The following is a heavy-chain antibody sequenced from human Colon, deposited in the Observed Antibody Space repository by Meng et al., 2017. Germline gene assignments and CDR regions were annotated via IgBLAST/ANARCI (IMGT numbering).Heavy chain of an antibody. D-gene: IGHD3-3*01. CDR1: GFTFSSYA. Sequence: GESLKISCAASGFTFSSYAMHWVRQAPGKGLEWVAVISYDGSNKYYADSVKGRFTISRDNSNNTLYLQMNSLRAEDTAVYYCAKERITIFGLGGTAFDIWGQGTMVTVSS. CDR2: ISYDGSNK. CDR3: AKERITIFGLGGTAFDI. V-gene: IGHV3-30*01. J-gene: IGHJ3*02.